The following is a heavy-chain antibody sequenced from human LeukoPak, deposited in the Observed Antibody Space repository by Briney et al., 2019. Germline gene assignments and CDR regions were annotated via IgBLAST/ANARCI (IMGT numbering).Heavy chain of an antibody. CDR1: GFTFSSYW. CDR3: ASAYSGSYYYYYYYMDV. D-gene: IGHD1-26*01. Sequence: PGGSLRLSCAASGFTFSSYWMRWVRQAPGKGLEWVANIKQDGSEKYYVDSVKGRFTISRDNAKNSLYLQMNSLRAEDTSVYYCASAYSGSYYYYYYYMDVWGKGTTVTVSS. CDR2: IKQDGSEK. J-gene: IGHJ6*03. V-gene: IGHV3-7*01.